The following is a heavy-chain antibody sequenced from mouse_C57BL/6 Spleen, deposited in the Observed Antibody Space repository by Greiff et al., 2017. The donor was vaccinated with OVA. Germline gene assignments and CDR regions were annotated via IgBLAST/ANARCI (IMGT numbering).Heavy chain of an antibody. V-gene: IGHV1-77*01. J-gene: IGHJ3*01. D-gene: IGHD1-1*01. Sequence: QVQLQQSGAELVKPGASVKISCKASGYTFTDYYINWVKQRPGQGLEWIGKIGPGSGSTYYNEKFKGKATLTADKSSSTAYMQLSSLTSEDSAVYFCARGGIIYYGSSYAWFAYWGQGTLVTVSA. CDR3: ARGGIIYYGSSYAWFAY. CDR1: GYTFTDYY. CDR2: IGPGSGST.